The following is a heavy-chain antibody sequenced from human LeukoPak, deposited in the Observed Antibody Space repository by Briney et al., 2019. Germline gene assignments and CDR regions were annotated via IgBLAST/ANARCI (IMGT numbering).Heavy chain of an antibody. CDR2: ISWNSGNI. Sequence: GGSLRLSCAGSGFSLDDFAMHWVRQAPGKGLEWVSGISWNSGNIDYADSVKGRFSISRDNAKSSLYLQMNSLRAEDTALYYCAKDMCSSTGCHELDFWGQGTLVTVSS. D-gene: IGHD2-2*01. CDR3: AKDMCSSTGCHELDF. CDR1: GFSLDDFA. V-gene: IGHV3-9*01. J-gene: IGHJ4*02.